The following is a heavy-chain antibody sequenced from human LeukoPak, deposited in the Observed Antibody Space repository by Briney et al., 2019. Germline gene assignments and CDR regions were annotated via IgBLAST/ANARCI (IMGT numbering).Heavy chain of an antibody. D-gene: IGHD2-2*01. Sequence: GGSLRLSCSASGFTFSSYAMHWVRQAPGKGLEYVSAISSNGGSTYYADSVKGRFTISRDNSKNTLYLQMSSLRAGDTAVYYCVKRSHIVVVPAATGLDYWGQGTLVTVSS. CDR3: VKRSHIVVVPAATGLDY. CDR2: ISSNGGST. CDR1: GFTFSSYA. J-gene: IGHJ4*02. V-gene: IGHV3-64D*06.